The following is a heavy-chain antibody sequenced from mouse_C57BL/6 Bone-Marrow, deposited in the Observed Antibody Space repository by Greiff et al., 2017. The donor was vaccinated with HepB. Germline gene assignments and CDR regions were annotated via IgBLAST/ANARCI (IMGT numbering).Heavy chain of an antibody. CDR1: GFTFSDYG. CDR3: ARKGDYYGSSYWYFDV. D-gene: IGHD1-1*01. CDR2: ISNLAYSI. V-gene: IGHV5-15*04. J-gene: IGHJ1*03. Sequence: EVKVEESGGGLVQPGGSLKLSCAASGFTFSDYGMAWVRQAPRKGPEWVAFISNLAYSIYYADTVTGRFTIGRENAKNTLYLEMSSLRSEDTAMYYCARKGDYYGSSYWYFDVWGTGTTVTVSS.